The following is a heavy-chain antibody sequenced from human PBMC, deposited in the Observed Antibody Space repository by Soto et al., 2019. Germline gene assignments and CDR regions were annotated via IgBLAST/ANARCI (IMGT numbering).Heavy chain of an antibody. Sequence: QVQLQQWGAGLLKPSETLSLTCAVYGGSFSGYYWSWIRQPPGKGLEWIGEINHSGSTNYNPSLKSRVTISGDAFKNQFSLKLSSVTAADTAVYYCARGPPDIVLMVYADRRWFDYWGQGTLVTVSS. CDR1: GGSFSGYY. D-gene: IGHD2-8*01. CDR2: INHSGST. V-gene: IGHV4-34*01. CDR3: ARGPPDIVLMVYADRRWFDY. J-gene: IGHJ4*02.